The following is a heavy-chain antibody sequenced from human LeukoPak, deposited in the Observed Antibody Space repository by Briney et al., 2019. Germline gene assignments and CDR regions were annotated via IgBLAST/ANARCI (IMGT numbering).Heavy chain of an antibody. Sequence: ASVKVSCKASGYTFTSYGISWVRQAPGQGLEWMGWISAYNGNTNYAQKLQGRVTMTTDTSTSTAYMELRSLRSDDTAVYYCARAESRYFDWLFTPFDYWGQGTLVTVSS. J-gene: IGHJ4*02. V-gene: IGHV1-18*01. D-gene: IGHD3-9*01. CDR3: ARAESRYFDWLFTPFDY. CDR2: ISAYNGNT. CDR1: GYTFTSYG.